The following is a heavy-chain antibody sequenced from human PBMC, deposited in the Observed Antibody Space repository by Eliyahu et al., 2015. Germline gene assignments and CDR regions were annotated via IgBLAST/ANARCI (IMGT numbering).Heavy chain of an antibody. D-gene: IGHD6-6*01. Sequence: QVQLQQWGAGLLKPSETLSLTCAVYGGSFSGSYWSWVRQPPGKGLEWIGQINHRGGTNYNPSLKSRVTISLDTSKNQFSLKLSSVTAADTAVYYCTRRAVIAASPGEHYYYMDVWGKGTTVTVSS. CDR1: GGSFSGSY. CDR2: INHRGGT. CDR3: TRRAVIAASPGEHYYYMDV. V-gene: IGHV4-34*01. J-gene: IGHJ6*03.